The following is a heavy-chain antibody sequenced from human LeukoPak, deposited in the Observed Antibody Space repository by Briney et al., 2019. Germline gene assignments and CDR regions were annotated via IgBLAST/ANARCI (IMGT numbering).Heavy chain of an antibody. D-gene: IGHD5-12*01. Sequence: GGSLRLSCAASGFTFSSYGMHWVRQAPGKGLEWVAVISYDGSNKYYADSVKGRFTISRDNSKNTLNLQMNNLRAEDRAVYYCAKDGVATIMGGYFDYWGQGTLVTVSS. V-gene: IGHV3-30*18. CDR1: GFTFSSYG. CDR2: ISYDGSNK. J-gene: IGHJ4*02. CDR3: AKDGVATIMGGYFDY.